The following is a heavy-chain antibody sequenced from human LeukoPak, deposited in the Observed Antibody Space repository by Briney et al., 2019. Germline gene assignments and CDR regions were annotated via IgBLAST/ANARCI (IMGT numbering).Heavy chain of an antibody. CDR3: ARSATQYKLYYFDY. D-gene: IGHD1-14*01. CDR2: IYYSGST. V-gene: IGHV4-59*11. CDR1: GGSISSHY. J-gene: IGHJ4*02. Sequence: SETLSLTCTVSGGSISSHYWSWIRQPPGKGLEWIGYIYYSGSTNYNPSLKSRVTISVDTSKNQFSLKLSSVTAADTAVFYCARSATQYKLYYFDYWGQGTLVTVSS.